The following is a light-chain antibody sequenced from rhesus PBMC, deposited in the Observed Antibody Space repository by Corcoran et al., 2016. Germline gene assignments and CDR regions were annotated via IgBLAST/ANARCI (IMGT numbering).Light chain of an antibody. J-gene: IGKJ4*01. CDR3: HQHTSYPPT. CDR2: YAS. CDR1: QGISNY. V-gene: IGKV1S14*01. Sequence: DIQMTQSPSSLSASVGDTVTITCRASQGISNYVAWYQQKPGKAPKPLIYYASNLESGAPSRFSGSGSRTDFTLTISSLQPEDFAIYYCHQHTSYPPTFGGGTKVEIK.